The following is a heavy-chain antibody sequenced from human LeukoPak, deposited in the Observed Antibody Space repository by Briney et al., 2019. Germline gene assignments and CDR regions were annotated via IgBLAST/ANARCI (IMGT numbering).Heavy chain of an antibody. V-gene: IGHV7-4-1*02. CDR3: ARDGMTYYDILTGYYTFDY. D-gene: IGHD3-9*01. J-gene: IGHJ4*02. CDR2: INTNTGNP. CDR1: GYTFTSYA. Sequence: GASVKVSCKASGYTFTSYAMNWVRQAPGQGLEWMGWINTNTGNPTYAQGFTGRFVFSLDTSVSKAYLQISSLKAEDTAVYYCARDGMTYYDILTGYYTFDYWGQGTLVTVSS.